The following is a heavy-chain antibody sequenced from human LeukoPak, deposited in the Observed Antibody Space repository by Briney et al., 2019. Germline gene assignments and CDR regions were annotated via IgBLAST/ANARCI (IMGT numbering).Heavy chain of an antibody. Sequence: GGSLRLSCAASGFAVSDSFMTWVRQAPGKGLEWVSVLYSGGGTFYADSVKGRFTISRDNSKNMLYLQMNSLRAEDTAVYYCARAGGLRIAVAPIDCWGQGTLVTVSS. CDR2: LYSGGGT. J-gene: IGHJ4*02. CDR1: GFAVSDSF. D-gene: IGHD6-19*01. V-gene: IGHV3-53*01. CDR3: ARAGGLRIAVAPIDC.